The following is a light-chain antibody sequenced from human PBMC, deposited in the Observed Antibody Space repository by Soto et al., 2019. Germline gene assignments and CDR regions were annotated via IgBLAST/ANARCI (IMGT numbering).Light chain of an antibody. CDR2: AAS. CDR1: QVIGDY. V-gene: IGKV1-27*01. Sequence: DIQLTQSPSSLSASVGDRVTITCRASQVIGDYLAWYQHKLGKGPKLLIYAASTLQSGVPSRFSGSRSGTDFTLTISSLQPEDLATYYCQKYNTAPLTFGPGTKVDLK. CDR3: QKYNTAPLT. J-gene: IGKJ3*01.